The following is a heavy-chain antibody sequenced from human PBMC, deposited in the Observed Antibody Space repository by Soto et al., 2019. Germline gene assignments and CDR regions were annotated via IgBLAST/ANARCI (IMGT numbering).Heavy chain of an antibody. D-gene: IGHD3-10*01. J-gene: IGHJ4*02. Sequence: EVQLVESGGGLIQPGGSLRLSCAASGFIVTSNYMSWVRQAPGKGLEWVSVIYSDGTTNYAESVKGRFTISRDNSKNTVYLQMNSPRAEDTAVYYCAKGGPGASSGLFEYWGQGTLVTVSS. CDR3: AKGGPGASSGLFEY. CDR2: IYSDGTT. V-gene: IGHV3-53*01. CDR1: GFIVTSNY.